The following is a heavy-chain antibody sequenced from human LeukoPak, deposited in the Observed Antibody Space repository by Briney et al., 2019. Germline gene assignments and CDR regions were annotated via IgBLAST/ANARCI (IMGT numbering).Heavy chain of an antibody. CDR1: GGSISSSSYY. CDR2: IYYSGST. Sequence: KTSETLSLTCTVSGGSISSSSYYWSWIRQPPGKGLEWIGYIYYSGSTNYNPSLKSRVTISVDTSKNQFSLKLSSVTAADTAVYYCARAAFPSGSYDEYYFDYWGQGTLVTVSS. V-gene: IGHV4-61*01. J-gene: IGHJ4*02. D-gene: IGHD1-26*01. CDR3: ARAAFPSGSYDEYYFDY.